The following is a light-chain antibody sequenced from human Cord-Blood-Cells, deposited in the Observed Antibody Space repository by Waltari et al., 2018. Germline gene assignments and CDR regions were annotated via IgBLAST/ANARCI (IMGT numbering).Light chain of an antibody. Sequence: DIQMTQSPSTLPASVGARVTITCRARQSISSWLAWYQQKPGKAPKLLIYDASSWESGVPSMFSGSGSGTEFTLTISSLQPDDFATYYCQQYNSYSTFGQGTKLEIK. J-gene: IGKJ2*01. V-gene: IGKV1-5*01. CDR3: QQYNSYST. CDR2: DAS. CDR1: QSISSW.